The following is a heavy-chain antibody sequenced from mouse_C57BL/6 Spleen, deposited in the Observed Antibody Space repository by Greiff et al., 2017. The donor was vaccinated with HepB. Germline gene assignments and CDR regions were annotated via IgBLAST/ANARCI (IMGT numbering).Heavy chain of an antibody. CDR3: ARVDEYEKGGFDY. D-gene: IGHD2-4*01. CDR2: IDPSDSYT. V-gene: IGHV1-69*01. J-gene: IGHJ2*01. Sequence: VQLQQSGAELVMPGASVKLSCKASGYTFTSYWMHWVKQRPGQGLEWIGEIDPSDSYTNYNQKFKGKSTLTVDKSSSTAYMQLSSLTSEDSAVYYCARVDEYEKGGFDYWGQGTTLTVSS. CDR1: GYTFTSYW.